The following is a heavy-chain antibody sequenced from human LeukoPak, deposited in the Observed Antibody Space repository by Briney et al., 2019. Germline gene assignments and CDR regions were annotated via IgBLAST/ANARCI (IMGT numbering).Heavy chain of an antibody. CDR3: ASDDSSTL. CDR1: GGAFSNYG. Sequence: SVKVSCKASGGAFSNYGTSWVRQAPGQGLEWMGGIIPIFGTANYAQKFQGRVTITADESTSTAYMELSSLRSEDTAVYYCASDDSSTLWGQGTLVTVSS. V-gene: IGHV1-69*13. J-gene: IGHJ4*02. CDR2: IIPIFGTA. D-gene: IGHD3-22*01.